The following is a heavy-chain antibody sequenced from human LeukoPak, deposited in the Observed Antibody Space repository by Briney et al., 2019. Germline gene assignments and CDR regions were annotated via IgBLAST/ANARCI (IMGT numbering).Heavy chain of an antibody. CDR3: ARELGRKQQLNHYYFDY. V-gene: IGHV4-34*01. Sequence: SETLSLTCAVYGGSFSGYYWSWIRQPPGKGLEWIGEINHSGSTNYNPSLKSRVTISVDTSKNQFSLKLSSVTAADTAVYYCARELGRKQQLNHYYFDYWGQGTLVTVSS. CDR2: INHSGST. J-gene: IGHJ4*02. CDR1: GGSFSGYY. D-gene: IGHD6-13*01.